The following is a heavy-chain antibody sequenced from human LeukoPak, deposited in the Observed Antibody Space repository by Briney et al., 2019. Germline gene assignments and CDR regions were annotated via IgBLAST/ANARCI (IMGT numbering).Heavy chain of an antibody. J-gene: IGHJ5*02. CDR3: AREPYSGSYLGEYWFDP. V-gene: IGHV1-69*13. D-gene: IGHD1-26*01. CDR1: EYTFTGYF. CDR2: IIPIFGTA. Sequence: ASVKVSCKASEYTFTGYFMHWVRQAPGQGLEWMGGIIPIFGTANYAQKFQGRVTITADESTSTAYMELSSLRSEDTAVYYCAREPYSGSYLGEYWFDPWGQGTLVTVSS.